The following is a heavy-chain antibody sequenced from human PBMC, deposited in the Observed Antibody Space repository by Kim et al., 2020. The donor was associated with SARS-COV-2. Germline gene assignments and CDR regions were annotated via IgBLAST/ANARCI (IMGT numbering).Heavy chain of an antibody. Sequence: SETLSLTCTVSGGSISSGGYYWSWIRQHPGKGLEWIGYIYYSGSTYYNPSLKSRVTISVDTSKNQFSLKLSSVTAADTAVYYCAGAAPLAYYDILTGYTAFDIWGQGTMVTVSS. CDR1: GGSISSGGYY. V-gene: IGHV4-31*03. D-gene: IGHD3-9*01. CDR3: AGAAPLAYYDILTGYTAFDI. J-gene: IGHJ3*02. CDR2: IYYSGST.